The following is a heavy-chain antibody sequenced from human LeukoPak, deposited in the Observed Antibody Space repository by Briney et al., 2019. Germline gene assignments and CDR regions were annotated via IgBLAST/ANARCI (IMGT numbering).Heavy chain of an antibody. D-gene: IGHD4-17*01. CDR1: GFSFRTFV. Sequence: PGGSLRLSCAASGFSFRTFVMSLVRQAPGKGLEWVSAINGDSTSTYYADSVKGRFTISRDNSKNTLNLQMDSLRAEDTAVYYCAKAAVTTWPYYFDYWGQGTLVTVSS. CDR2: INGDSTST. V-gene: IGHV3-23*01. J-gene: IGHJ4*02. CDR3: AKAAVTTWPYYFDY.